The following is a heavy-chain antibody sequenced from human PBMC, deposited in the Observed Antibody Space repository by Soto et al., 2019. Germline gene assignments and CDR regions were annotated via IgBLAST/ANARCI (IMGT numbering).Heavy chain of an antibody. CDR1: GGSISSYY. CDR2: IYYSGST. Sequence: SETLSLTCTVSGGSISSYYWSWIRQPPGKGLEWIGYIYYSGSTNYNPSLKSRVTISVDTSKNQFSLKLSSVTAADTAVYYCARDSRDGYNNGGWFDPWGQGTLVTVSS. CDR3: ARDSRDGYNNGGWFDP. D-gene: IGHD4-4*01. J-gene: IGHJ5*02. V-gene: IGHV4-59*01.